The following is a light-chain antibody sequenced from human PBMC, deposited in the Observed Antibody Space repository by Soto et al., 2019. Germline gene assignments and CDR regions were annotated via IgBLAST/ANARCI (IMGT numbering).Light chain of an antibody. CDR2: DVN. V-gene: IGLV2-14*03. J-gene: IGLJ1*01. Sequence: QSALTQPASVSGSPGPSIAISCTGTSSDVGYYNYVSWYQQHPGKAPKVMIYDVNNRPSGVSDRFSGSKSGNTASLTISGLQAEDEADYYCSSYTSSSTYVFGTGTKLTVL. CDR3: SSYTSSSTYV. CDR1: SSDVGYYNY.